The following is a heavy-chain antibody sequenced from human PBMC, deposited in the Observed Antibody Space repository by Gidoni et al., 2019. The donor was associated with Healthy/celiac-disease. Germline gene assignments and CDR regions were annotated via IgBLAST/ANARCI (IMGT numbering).Heavy chain of an antibody. CDR2: ISRSISYI. D-gene: IGHD3-9*01. J-gene: IGHJ6*02. CDR1: GFTFSSYS. Sequence: EVQLVESGGGLVKPGGSLRLSCAASGFTFSSYSMNWVRQAPGQGLEWVSSISRSISYIYYADSVKGRFTISRDNAKNSLYLQMNSLRAEDTAVYYCARDGRAVRYFDWPNYYYYGMDVWGQGTTVTVSS. CDR3: ARDGRAVRYFDWPNYYYYGMDV. V-gene: IGHV3-21*01.